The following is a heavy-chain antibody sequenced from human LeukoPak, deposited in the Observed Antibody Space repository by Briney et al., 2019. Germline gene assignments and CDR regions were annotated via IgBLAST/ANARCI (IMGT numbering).Heavy chain of an antibody. J-gene: IGHJ4*02. CDR1: GGSFSGYY. CDR3: ARGRRGSNYGRSFDY. CDR2: INHSGST. V-gene: IGHV4-34*01. D-gene: IGHD4/OR15-4a*01. Sequence: SETLSLTCAVYGGSFSGYYWSWIRQPPGKGLEWIGEINHSGSTNYNPSLKSRVTISVDTSKNQFSLKLSSVTAADTAVYYCARGRRGSNYGRSFDYWGQGTLVTVSS.